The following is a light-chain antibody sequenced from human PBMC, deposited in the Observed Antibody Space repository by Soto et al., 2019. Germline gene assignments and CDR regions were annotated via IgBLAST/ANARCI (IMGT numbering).Light chain of an antibody. V-gene: IGKV3-11*01. J-gene: IGKJ2*01. CDR1: QSVSSF. Sequence: EIVLTQSPATLSLSPGERATLSCRASQSVSSFLAWYQQKPGQAPRLLIYGASNRATGIPARFSGSGSGTAFTLTISSLEPEDFAVYFCQHRGKWPRTFGQGTKLEIK. CDR2: GAS. CDR3: QHRGKWPRT.